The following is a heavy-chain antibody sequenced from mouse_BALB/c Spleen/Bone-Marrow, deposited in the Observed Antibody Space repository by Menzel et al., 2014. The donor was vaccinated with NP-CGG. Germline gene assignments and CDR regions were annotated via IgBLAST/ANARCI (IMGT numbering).Heavy chain of an antibody. Sequence: VQLQQSGAELVKPGASVKLSCTASGFNIKDTYMHWVKQRPEQGLDWIGRIDPANGNTKYDPKFQGKATITADTSSNAAYLQLSSLTSEDTAVYYCAREDYGNSYAMDYWGQGPSVTVSS. CDR1: GFNIKDTY. D-gene: IGHD2-1*01. J-gene: IGHJ4*01. V-gene: IGHV14-3*02. CDR3: AREDYGNSYAMDY. CDR2: IDPANGNT.